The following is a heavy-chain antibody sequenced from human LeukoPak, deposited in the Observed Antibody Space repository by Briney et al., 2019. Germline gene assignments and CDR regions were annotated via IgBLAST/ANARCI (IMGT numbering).Heavy chain of an antibody. D-gene: IGHD1-20*01. CDR3: ARGPPEYNWESYYFDY. V-gene: IGHV3-48*01. CDR1: GFTFSSYS. CDR2: ISNSSRTI. Sequence: GGSLRLSCAASGFTFSSYSMNWVRQAPGKGLEWVSYISNSSRTIYYADSVKGRFTISKDNAKNSLYLQMNSLRAEDTAVYYCARGPPEYNWESYYFDYWGQGTLVTVSS. J-gene: IGHJ4*02.